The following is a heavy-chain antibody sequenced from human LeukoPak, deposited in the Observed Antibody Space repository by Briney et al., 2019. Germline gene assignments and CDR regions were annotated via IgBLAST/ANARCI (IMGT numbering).Heavy chain of an antibody. CDR2: INGGGFTT. CDR3: AKGHGSGSYYNVGAFDI. Sequence: PGGSLRLSCAASGFTFSSYGLSWVRQAPGKGLEWVSAINGGGFTTYYADSVKGRFTVSRDNSKNTMYLQMNSLRADDTAVYYCAKGHGSGSYYNVGAFDIWGQGTMVTVSS. D-gene: IGHD3-10*01. CDR1: GFTFSSYG. V-gene: IGHV3-23*01. J-gene: IGHJ3*02.